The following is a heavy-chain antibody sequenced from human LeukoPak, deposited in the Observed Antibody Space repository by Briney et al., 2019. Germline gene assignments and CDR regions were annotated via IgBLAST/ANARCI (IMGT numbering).Heavy chain of an antibody. CDR3: AKGLDIVVVPAAIMV. Sequence: GGSLRLSCAASGFTFSSYAMSWVRRAPGKGLEWVSAISGSGGSTYYADSVKGRFTISRDNSKNTLYLQMNSLRAEDTAVYYCAKGLDIVVVPAAIMVWGQGTLVTVSS. D-gene: IGHD2-2*01. V-gene: IGHV3-23*01. CDR1: GFTFSSYA. CDR2: ISGSGGST. J-gene: IGHJ4*02.